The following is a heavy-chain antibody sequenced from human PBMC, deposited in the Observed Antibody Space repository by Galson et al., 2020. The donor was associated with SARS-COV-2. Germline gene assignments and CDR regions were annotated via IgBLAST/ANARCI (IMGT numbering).Heavy chain of an antibody. D-gene: IGHD6-13*01. J-gene: IGHJ4*02. CDR2: INPNSGGT. Sequence: ASVKVSFKASGYTFTAYYIHWVRQAPGQGLEWMGWINPNSGGTNYAQRFQGRVTMTGDTSISTAYMELRSLTSDDTAVYYCARDRISAPDDYDFWGQGTLVTVSS. V-gene: IGHV1-2*02. CDR3: ARDRISAPDDYDF. CDR1: GYTFTAYY.